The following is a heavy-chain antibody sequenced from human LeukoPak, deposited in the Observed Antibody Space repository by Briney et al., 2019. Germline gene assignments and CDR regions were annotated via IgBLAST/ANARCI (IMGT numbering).Heavy chain of an antibody. CDR1: GFTFSILD. Sequence: HSGGSLRLSCAASGFTFSILDMSWVRQAPGKGLEWVSAISGNGGRTYYADSVKGRFTISRDNSKNTLYLQMNSLRAEDTAVYYCARSRPDYECDYWGQGTLVTVSS. V-gene: IGHV3-23*01. CDR3: ARSRPDYECDY. J-gene: IGHJ4*02. CDR2: ISGNGGRT. D-gene: IGHD4-17*01.